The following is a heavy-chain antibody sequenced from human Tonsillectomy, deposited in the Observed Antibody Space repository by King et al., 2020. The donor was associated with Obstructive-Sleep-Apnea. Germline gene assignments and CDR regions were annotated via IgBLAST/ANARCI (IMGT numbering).Heavy chain of an antibody. D-gene: IGHD2-2*01. Sequence: QLVQSGAELKKPGESLRISCKGSGYSFSSYWITWVRQLPGKGLEWMGSIDPSDSYTNYSPSCQGHVTISADKSITTAYLQWSSLKASDTAMYYCTRHDASEIYYYGMDVWGQGTTVTVSS. CDR1: GYSFSSYW. J-gene: IGHJ6*02. CDR3: TRHDASEIYYYGMDV. V-gene: IGHV5-10-1*01. CDR2: IDPSDSYT.